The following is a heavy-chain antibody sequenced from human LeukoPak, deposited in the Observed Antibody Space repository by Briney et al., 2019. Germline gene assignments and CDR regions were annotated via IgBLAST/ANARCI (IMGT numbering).Heavy chain of an antibody. CDR3: VRELAY. CDR1: GFTFSTYM. CDR2: ISSDSGAI. V-gene: IGHV3-48*01. J-gene: IGHJ4*02. D-gene: IGHD1-1*01. Sequence: GGSLRLSCAASGFTFSTYMMNWVRQAPGKGLEWPSYISSDSGAIYYADSVQGRFTISRDNAQKSLYLQMNSLRVEDTAVYYCVRELAYWGQGALVTVSS.